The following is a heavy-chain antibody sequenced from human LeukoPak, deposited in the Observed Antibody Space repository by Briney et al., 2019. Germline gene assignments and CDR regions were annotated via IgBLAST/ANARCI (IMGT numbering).Heavy chain of an antibody. J-gene: IGHJ4*02. CDR2: INLSGGGT. CDR3: ARSRRAEWELDY. V-gene: IGHV1-46*01. Sequence: ASVKVSCKASGYTFTNYYIHWVRQAPGQGLEWMGIINLSGGGTTYAQKFQGRVTMTRDTSISTAYMELSRLRSDDTAVYYCARSRRAEWELDYWGQGTLVTVSS. CDR1: GYTFTNYY. D-gene: IGHD1-26*01.